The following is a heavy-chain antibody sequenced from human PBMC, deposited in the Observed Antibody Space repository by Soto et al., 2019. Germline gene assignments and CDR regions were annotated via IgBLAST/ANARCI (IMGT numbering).Heavy chain of an antibody. Sequence: GGSVRLSCAASGFPFRSFTMNWVRQSPGKGLEWVSTISINSAYIYYTDALRGRFTISRDNAKNSLHTQINSLRAEDMAVYYCTRDASRDSRAPGTADPSGPGTLVTVSS. CDR2: ISINSAYI. J-gene: IGHJ5*02. V-gene: IGHV3-21*01. D-gene: IGHD5-18*01. CDR1: GFPFRSFT. CDR3: TRDASRDSRAPGTADP.